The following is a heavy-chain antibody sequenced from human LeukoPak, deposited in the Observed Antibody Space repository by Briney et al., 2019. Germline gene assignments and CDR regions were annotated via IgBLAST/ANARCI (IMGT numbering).Heavy chain of an antibody. CDR3: ARHLIVVGRPFDY. CDR2: INHSGST. Sequence: SETLSLTCAVYGGSFSGYYWSWIRQPPGKGLEWIGEINHSGSTNYNPSLKSRVTISVDTSKNQFSLKLSSVTAADTAVYYCARHLIVVGRPFDYWGQGTLVTVSS. CDR1: GGSFSGYY. D-gene: IGHD1-26*01. V-gene: IGHV4-34*01. J-gene: IGHJ4*02.